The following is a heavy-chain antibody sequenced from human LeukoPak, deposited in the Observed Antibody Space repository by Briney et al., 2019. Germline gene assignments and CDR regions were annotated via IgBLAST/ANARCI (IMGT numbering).Heavy chain of an antibody. J-gene: IGHJ4*02. D-gene: IGHD2/OR15-2a*01. V-gene: IGHV3-49*04. Sequence: PGGSLRLSCSTSGFTFGDYAVTWVRQAPGKGLEWVGFIRDKSFGGRTEYAPSVKGRFTISRDDSKSIANLQMNSLKTEDTAVYYCTRDLNIGYWGQGTLVTVSS. CDR1: GFTFGDYA. CDR2: IRDKSFGGRT. CDR3: TRDLNIGY.